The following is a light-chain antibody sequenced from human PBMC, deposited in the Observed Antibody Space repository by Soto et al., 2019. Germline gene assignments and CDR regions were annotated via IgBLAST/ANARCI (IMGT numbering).Light chain of an antibody. V-gene: IGLV2-14*01. Sequence: QSVLTQPASVSGSPGQSITISCTGTSSDVGGYNYVSWYQQHPGKAPKLMIYEVSKWPSGISNRFSGSKSGNTASLTISGLQAEDEADYFCSSYTSSSTPVVFGGGTKLTVL. J-gene: IGLJ2*01. CDR2: EVS. CDR1: SSDVGGYNY. CDR3: SSYTSSSTPVV.